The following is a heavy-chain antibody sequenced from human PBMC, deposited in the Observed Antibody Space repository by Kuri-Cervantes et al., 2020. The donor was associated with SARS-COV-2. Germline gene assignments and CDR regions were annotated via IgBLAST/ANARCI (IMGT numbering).Heavy chain of an antibody. D-gene: IGHD3-22*01. V-gene: IGHV5-51*01. CDR1: GYSFTSYW. Sequence: GESLKISCKGSGYSFTSYWIGWVRQMHGKGLEWMGIIYPGDSDTRYSPSFQGQVTISADKSISTAYLQWSSLKDSDTAMYYCARPLYYYDSSGYPGSVVAFDIWGQGTMVTVSS. CDR2: IYPGDSDT. CDR3: ARPLYYYDSSGYPGSVVAFDI. J-gene: IGHJ3*02.